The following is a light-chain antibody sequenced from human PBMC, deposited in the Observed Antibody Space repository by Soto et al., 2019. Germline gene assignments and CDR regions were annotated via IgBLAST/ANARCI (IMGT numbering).Light chain of an antibody. J-gene: IGKJ1*01. CDR3: QQYNNWPRT. Sequence: EIVMTQSPATLSVSPGERVTLSCRASQSVSYNLAWYQQKPGQAPRLLIYGPSTRATGILARFSGSGSGTEFTLTISSLQSEDFAVYYCQQYNNWPRTFGQGTKVDIK. CDR1: QSVSYN. CDR2: GPS. V-gene: IGKV3-15*01.